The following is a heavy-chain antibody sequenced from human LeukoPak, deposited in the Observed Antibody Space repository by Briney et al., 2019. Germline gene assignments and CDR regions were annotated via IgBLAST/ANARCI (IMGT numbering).Heavy chain of an antibody. V-gene: IGHV1-69*13. D-gene: IGHD4-17*01. Sequence: SVKVSCKASGGTFSSYAISWVRQAPGQGLEWMGGIIPIFGTANYAQKFQGRVTITADESTSTAYMELSSLRSEDTAVYYCARARSLSTVTDLHNPYYYYYMDVWGKGTTVTISS. J-gene: IGHJ6*03. CDR2: IIPIFGTA. CDR1: GGTFSSYA. CDR3: ARARSLSTVTDLHNPYYYYYMDV.